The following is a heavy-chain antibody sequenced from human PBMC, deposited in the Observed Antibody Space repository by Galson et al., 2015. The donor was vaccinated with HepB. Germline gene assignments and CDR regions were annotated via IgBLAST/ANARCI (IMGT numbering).Heavy chain of an antibody. CDR2: IRYDGSNK. D-gene: IGHD2-15*01. CDR1: GFTFSSYG. J-gene: IGHJ4*02. V-gene: IGHV3-30*02. Sequence: SLRLSCAASGFTFSSYGMHWVRQAPGKGLEWVAFIRYDGSNKYYADSVKGRFTISRDNSKNTLYLQMNSLRAEDTAVYYCANVGLYYCSGGSCVDYWGQGTLVTVSS. CDR3: ANVGLYYCSGGSCVDY.